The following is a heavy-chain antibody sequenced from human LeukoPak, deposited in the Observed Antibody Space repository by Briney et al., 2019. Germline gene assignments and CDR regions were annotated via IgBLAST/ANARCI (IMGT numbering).Heavy chain of an antibody. CDR3: ARSQLWFGYFDY. CDR2: ISAYNGNT. CDR1: GYTFTSYG. V-gene: IGHV1-18*01. J-gene: IGHJ4*02. Sequence: ASVKVSCKASGYTFTSYGISWVRQAPGQGLEWMGWISAYNGNTNYAQKLQGRVTMTTDTSTSTAYTELWSLRSDDTAVYYCARSQLWFGYFDYWGQGTLVTVSS. D-gene: IGHD3-10*01.